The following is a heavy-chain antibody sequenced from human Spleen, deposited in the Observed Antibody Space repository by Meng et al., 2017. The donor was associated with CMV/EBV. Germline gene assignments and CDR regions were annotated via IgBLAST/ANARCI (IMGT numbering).Heavy chain of an antibody. CDR1: GITFSDAW. Sequence: GESLKISCSASGITFSDAWMSWVRQAPGKGLEWVGRIRSKSDGGTTDYAAPVKGRFPISRDDSKNTLYLPMNSLKIEDTAMYYCFTQGITLVRGGLTFFDYWGQGTLVTVSS. D-gene: IGHD3-10*01. V-gene: IGHV3-15*01. CDR3: FTQGITLVRGGLTFFDY. CDR2: IRSKSDGGTT. J-gene: IGHJ4*02.